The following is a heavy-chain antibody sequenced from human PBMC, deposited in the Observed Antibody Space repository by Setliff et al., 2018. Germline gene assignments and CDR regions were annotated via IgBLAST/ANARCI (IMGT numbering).Heavy chain of an antibody. J-gene: IGHJ4*02. V-gene: IGHV3-33*03. Sequence: PGGSLRLSCAASGFTFSNAWMNWVRQAPGKGPEWVAVIWFDGGNEFYADSVRGRFTISRDNSKNMLYLQMDSLRVEDTAVYYCAKDQGTGYCSGGSCYLFEHWGQGVQVTVSS. CDR2: IWFDGGNE. CDR3: AKDQGTGYCSGGSCYLFEH. CDR1: GFTFSNAW. D-gene: IGHD2-15*01.